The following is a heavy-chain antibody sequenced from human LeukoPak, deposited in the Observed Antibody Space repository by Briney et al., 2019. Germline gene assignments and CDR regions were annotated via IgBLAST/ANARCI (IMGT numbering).Heavy chain of an antibody. V-gene: IGHV3-23*01. Sequence: GGYLRLFCAASGFTFTSYVMSWVRQAPGKGLEWVASVGGGGDYTYYSDSVKGRFTISRDNSENTVYLQMKSLRAEDTAVYYCVRRTASDFWGQGSLVTVSS. CDR1: GFTFTSYV. D-gene: IGHD2-21*02. CDR3: VRRTASDF. CDR2: VGGGGDYT. J-gene: IGHJ4*02.